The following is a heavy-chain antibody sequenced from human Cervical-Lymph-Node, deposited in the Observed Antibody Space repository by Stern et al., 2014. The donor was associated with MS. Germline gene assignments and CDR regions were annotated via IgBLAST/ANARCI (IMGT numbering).Heavy chain of an antibody. CDR2: ISAYNGNT. Sequence: QVQLVQSGAEVKKPGASVKVSCKASGYTFTSYGISWVRQAPGPGLEWMGWISAYNGNTNYAQKLQGRVTITTDTSTSTPYMELRSLRSDDTAVYYCARTSTITEYYYYYYGMDVWGQGTTVTVSS. CDR1: GYTFTSYG. J-gene: IGHJ6*02. V-gene: IGHV1-18*01. CDR3: ARTSTITEYYYYYYGMDV. D-gene: IGHD5/OR15-5a*01.